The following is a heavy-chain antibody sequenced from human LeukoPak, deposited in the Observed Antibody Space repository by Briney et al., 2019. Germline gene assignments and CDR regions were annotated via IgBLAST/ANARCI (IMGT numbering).Heavy chain of an antibody. J-gene: IGHJ5*02. Sequence: EASVKVSCKAVGDTFSDYHIHWVRQAPGQGLQWMGWINPNSGGTILAQKFQGRVTMTRDTSISTAYMELSRLRSDDTAVYYCARDQPLEGWELTNWFDPWGQGTLVTVSS. CDR1: GDTFSDYH. CDR2: INPNSGGT. D-gene: IGHD1-26*01. V-gene: IGHV1-2*02. CDR3: ARDQPLEGWELTNWFDP.